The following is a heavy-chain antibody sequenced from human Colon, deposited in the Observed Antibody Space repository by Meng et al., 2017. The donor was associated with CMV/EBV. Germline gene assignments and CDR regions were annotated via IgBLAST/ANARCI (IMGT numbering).Heavy chain of an antibody. CDR1: GYTFTGYF. CDR2: INPNSGGT. J-gene: IGHJ4*02. Sequence: VHLVLSGAEVKKPGASVKVSRKASGYTFTGYFMYWVRQAPGQGLEWMGSINPNSGGTNYAQKFQGRVTMTRDTSINTAYMELSRLRSDDTAVYYCATVSGGDFDYWGQGTLVTVSS. CDR3: ATVSGGDFDY. D-gene: IGHD1-26*01. V-gene: IGHV1-2*02.